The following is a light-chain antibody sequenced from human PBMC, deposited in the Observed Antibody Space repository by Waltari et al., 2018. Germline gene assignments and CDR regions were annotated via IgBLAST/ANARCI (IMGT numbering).Light chain of an antibody. CDR3: QNHERLPAT. Sequence: IVLTQSPGPLSLSPGERATLSCRASQSVSRYLAWYQPRPGQAPRLLIYAASTRATGIPDRFSGSGYGTDFTLTISRLEPEDFAVYYCQNHERLPATFGQGTKVEIK. CDR1: QSVSRY. CDR2: AAS. V-gene: IGKV3-20*01. J-gene: IGKJ1*01.